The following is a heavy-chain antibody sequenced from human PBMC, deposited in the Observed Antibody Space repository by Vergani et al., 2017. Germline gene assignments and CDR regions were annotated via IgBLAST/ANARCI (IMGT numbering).Heavy chain of an antibody. J-gene: IGHJ4*02. V-gene: IGHV3-30*04. Sequence: QVQLVESGGGVVQPGRSLRLSCAASGFTFSSYAMHWVRQAPGKGLEWVAVISYDGSNKYYADSVKGRFTISRDNSKNTLYLQMNSLRAEDTAVYYCARGDKAARPSRHFDYWGQGTLVTVSS. CDR2: ISYDGSNK. D-gene: IGHD6-6*01. CDR3: ARGDKAARPSRHFDY. CDR1: GFTFSSYA.